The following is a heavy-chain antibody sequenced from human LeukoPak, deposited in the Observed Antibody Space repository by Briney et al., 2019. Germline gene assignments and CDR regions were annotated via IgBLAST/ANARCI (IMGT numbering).Heavy chain of an antibody. CDR3: ARQPPTVTASRHYFDY. CDR1: GYSFTSYW. CDR2: IFSSDSET. D-gene: IGHD4-17*01. V-gene: IGHV5-51*01. Sequence: GESLKISCKASGYSFTSYWIGWVRQMPGKGLEWMGIIFSSDSETRYSPSFQGQVTISADTSISTAYLQWSSLKASDTAVYYCARQPPTVTASRHYFDYWGQGALVTVSS. J-gene: IGHJ4*02.